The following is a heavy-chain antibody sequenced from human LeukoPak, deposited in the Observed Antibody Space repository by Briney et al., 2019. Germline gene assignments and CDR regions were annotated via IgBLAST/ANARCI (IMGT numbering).Heavy chain of an antibody. Sequence: GASVTVSCKASGYTFTRYSMHWVRQAPGQRLEWMGWINAGNGNTKYSQKFQGRVTITRDTSASTAYMELSSLRSEDTAVYYCAREGVGDSSGLDYWGQGTLVTVSS. CDR1: GYTFTRYS. J-gene: IGHJ4*02. CDR3: AREGVGDSSGLDY. D-gene: IGHD3-22*01. CDR2: INAGNGNT. V-gene: IGHV1-3*01.